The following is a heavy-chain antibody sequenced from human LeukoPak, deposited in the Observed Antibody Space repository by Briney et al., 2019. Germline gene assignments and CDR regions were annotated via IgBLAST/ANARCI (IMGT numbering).Heavy chain of an antibody. CDR2: INHSGST. CDR3: ARLPQRDYHYYDSSNFDY. V-gene: IGHV4-34*01. CDR1: GGSFSGYY. J-gene: IGHJ4*02. Sequence: SETLSLTCAVYGGSFSGYYWSWIRQPPGKGLEWIGEINHSGSTNYNPSLKSRVTISVDTSKNQFSLKLSSVTAADTAVYYCARLPQRDYHYYDSSNFDYWGQGTLVTVSS. D-gene: IGHD3-22*01.